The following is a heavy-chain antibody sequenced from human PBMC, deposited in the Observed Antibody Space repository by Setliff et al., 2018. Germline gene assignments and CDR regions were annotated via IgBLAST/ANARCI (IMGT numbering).Heavy chain of an antibody. J-gene: IGHJ3*02. CDR3: AGGGRYCGGDCYQDDAFDI. CDR2: INRRGSS. V-gene: IGHV4-34*01. Sequence: PSETLSLTCTVSGGSFSGYYWNWIRQPPGKGLEWIGEINRRGSSKYNPSLKSRLTISVDTSKKQFSLHLNSVTAADTAMYYCAGGGRYCGGDCYQDDAFDIWGQGTMVTVSS. D-gene: IGHD2-21*02. CDR1: GGSFSGYY.